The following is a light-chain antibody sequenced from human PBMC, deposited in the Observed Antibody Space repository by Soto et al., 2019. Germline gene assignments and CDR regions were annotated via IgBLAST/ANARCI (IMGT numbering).Light chain of an antibody. J-gene: IGKJ1*01. Sequence: EIVLTQSPATLSLSPGERATLSCRASQSVSSNYLAWYRRKPGQAPRLLIYGASSRATGLPDRCSGSGSGTDFTLTITRLEPEDFAVYYCQQYGSSPPTFGAGTKVEIK. CDR2: GAS. CDR3: QQYGSSPPT. CDR1: QSVSSNY. V-gene: IGKV3-20*01.